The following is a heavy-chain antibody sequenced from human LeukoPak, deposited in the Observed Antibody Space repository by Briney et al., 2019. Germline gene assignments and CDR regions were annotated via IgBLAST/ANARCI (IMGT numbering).Heavy chain of an antibody. V-gene: IGHV1-46*01. CDR2: INPSGGST. D-gene: IGHD3-22*01. CDR1: GYTFTSYY. Sequence: ASVKVSCKASGYTFTSYYMHWVRQAPGQGLEWMGIINPSGGSTSYAQKFQGRVTMTRDTSTSTVYMELSSLRSEDTAVYYCARDRYYYDSSGYIRGISFNYWGQGSLVPVSS. J-gene: IGHJ4*02. CDR3: ARDRYYYDSSGYIRGISFNY.